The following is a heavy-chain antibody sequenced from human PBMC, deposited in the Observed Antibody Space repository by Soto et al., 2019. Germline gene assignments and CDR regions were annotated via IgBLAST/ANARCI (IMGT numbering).Heavy chain of an antibody. CDR2: ISAYNGNT. Sequence: QVQLVQSGAEVKKPGASVKVSCKASGYTFTSYGISWVRQAPGQGLEWMGWISAYNGNTNYAQKLQGRVTMTTDTRTSKDYMELRSLGSDDTAVYYCASGWFGEFVYYFDYWGEGTLVTVAS. CDR1: GYTFTSYG. V-gene: IGHV1-18*01. D-gene: IGHD3-10*01. CDR3: ASGWFGEFVYYFDY. J-gene: IGHJ4*02.